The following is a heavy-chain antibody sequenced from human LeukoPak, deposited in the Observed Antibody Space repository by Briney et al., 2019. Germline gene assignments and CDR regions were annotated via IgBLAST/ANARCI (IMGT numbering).Heavy chain of an antibody. CDR3: VKRSGLYFDY. Sequence: GGPLRLSCSGSGFTFSSYAIHWVRQAPGKGLQYVSGISSNGGNTYNADSVKGRFTISRDNSKNTVDLQMSSLRAEDTAVYYCVKRSGLYFDYWGQGTLVTVSS. J-gene: IGHJ4*02. CDR1: GFTFSSYA. D-gene: IGHD1-26*01. CDR2: ISSNGGNT. V-gene: IGHV3-64D*09.